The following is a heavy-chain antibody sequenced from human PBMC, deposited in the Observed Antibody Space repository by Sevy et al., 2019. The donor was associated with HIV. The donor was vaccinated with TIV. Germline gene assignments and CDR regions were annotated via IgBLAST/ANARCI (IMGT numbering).Heavy chain of an antibody. Sequence: GGSLRLSCAASGFTFSDYYMSWFRQTPGKGLEWVSYISRSGTTIHYADSVKGRFTISRDNAKNSLYLQMNNLRAEDTAVYFCARGVVAVAPRFLDYWGQGTLVTVSS. CDR3: ARGVVAVAPRFLDY. D-gene: IGHD2-15*01. CDR1: GFTFSDYY. V-gene: IGHV3-11*01. J-gene: IGHJ4*02. CDR2: ISRSGTTI.